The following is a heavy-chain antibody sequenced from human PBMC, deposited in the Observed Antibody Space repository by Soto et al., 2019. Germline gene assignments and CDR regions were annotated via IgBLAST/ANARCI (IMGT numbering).Heavy chain of an antibody. Sequence: SVKVSCKASGGTFSSYAISWVRQAPGQGLEWMGGIIPIFGTANYAQKFQGRVTITADESTSTAYMELSSLRSEDTAVYYCARPLGNGYGSAHYYYGMDVWGQGTTVTVSS. J-gene: IGHJ6*02. CDR3: ARPLGNGYGSAHYYYGMDV. D-gene: IGHD5-18*01. CDR2: IIPIFGTA. V-gene: IGHV1-69*13. CDR1: GGTFSSYA.